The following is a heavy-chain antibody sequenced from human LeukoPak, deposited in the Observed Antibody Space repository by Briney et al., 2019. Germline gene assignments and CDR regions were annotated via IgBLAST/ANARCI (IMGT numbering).Heavy chain of an antibody. V-gene: IGHV3-23*01. CDR3: ARDLIEWRCSGGSCFDDY. Sequence: PGGSLRLSCAASGFTFSSYAMSWVRQAPGKGLEWVSAISGSGGSTYYADSVKGRFTISRDNSKNTLYLQINSLRAEDTAVYYCARDLIEWRCSGGSCFDDYWGQGTLVTVSS. CDR1: GFTFSSYA. CDR2: ISGSGGST. J-gene: IGHJ4*02. D-gene: IGHD2-15*01.